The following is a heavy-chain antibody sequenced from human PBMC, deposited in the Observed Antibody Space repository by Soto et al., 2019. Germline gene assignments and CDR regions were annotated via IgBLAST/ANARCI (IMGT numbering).Heavy chain of an antibody. CDR2: IFSSGST. D-gene: IGHD5-12*01. J-gene: IGHJ4*02. V-gene: IGHV4-4*07. CDR3: AREGSYSAYNFAHGIQLWSFDF. Sequence: SETLSLTCTVSGGSINTFYWSWVRQPAGKGLEWIGRIFSSGSTSFNPSLESRVAMSVDTSKNHFSLNLSSVTAADMAVYYCAREGSYSAYNFAHGIQLWSFDFWGQGAPVTVS. CDR1: GGSINTFY.